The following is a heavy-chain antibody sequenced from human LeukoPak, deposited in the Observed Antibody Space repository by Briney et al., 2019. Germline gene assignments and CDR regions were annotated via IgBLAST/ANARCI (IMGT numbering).Heavy chain of an antibody. V-gene: IGHV3-23*01. D-gene: IGHD4/OR15-4a*01. CDR1: GFTFSSYA. Sequence: GGSLRLSCAASGFTFSSYAMNWVRQAPGKGLEWVSAISGGGSTYYADSVKGRFTISRDNFKNTLYLQMNSLRAEDTAVYYCAKDFPTIEYWFDPWGQGTLVTVSS. CDR2: ISGGGST. CDR3: AKDFPTIEYWFDP. J-gene: IGHJ5*02.